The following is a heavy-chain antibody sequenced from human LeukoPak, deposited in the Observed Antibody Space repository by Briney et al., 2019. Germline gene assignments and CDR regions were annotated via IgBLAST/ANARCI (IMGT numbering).Heavy chain of an antibody. J-gene: IGHJ4*02. CDR2: ISNSGGDT. CDR3: AQQLGYCSSGSCYFTF. Sequence: PGESLRLSCAASGFTFSSFAMSWVRQAPGKGLEWVSAISNSGGDTYSADSVKGRFTISRDNSKNTLYLQMNSLRAEDTAIYYCAQQLGYCSSGSCYFTFWGQGTLVTVSS. CDR1: GFTFSSFA. V-gene: IGHV3-23*01. D-gene: IGHD2-15*01.